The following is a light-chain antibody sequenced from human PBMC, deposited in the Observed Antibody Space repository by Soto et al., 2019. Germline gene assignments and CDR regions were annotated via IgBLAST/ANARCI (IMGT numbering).Light chain of an antibody. CDR1: QDISSW. CDR3: QQASSFPPT. V-gene: IGKV1-12*01. CDR2: AAS. Sequence: DIQMTQSPSSVSASVGDTVTITFLASQDISSWLAWYQQKPGKAPKIMIYAASSLQGGVPSRFSGSGSGTEFTLTISSLQPEDFATYYCQQASSFPPTFGQGTRLEIK. J-gene: IGKJ5*01.